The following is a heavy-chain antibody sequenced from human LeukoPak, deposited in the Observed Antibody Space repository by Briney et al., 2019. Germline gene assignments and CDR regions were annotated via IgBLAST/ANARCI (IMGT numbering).Heavy chain of an antibody. J-gene: IGHJ4*02. CDR2: ISGTGGRT. CDR1: GFIFSSYA. V-gene: IGHV3-23*01. Sequence: PGGSLRLSCVASGFIFSSYAMSWVRQAPGQGLAWVSRISGTGGRTDYADSVKGRFTISRDNSKNTLYLQMNSLRAEDTAVYFCANRFSYGPNEYFDYWGQGTLVTVSS. CDR3: ANRFSYGPNEYFDY. D-gene: IGHD5-18*01.